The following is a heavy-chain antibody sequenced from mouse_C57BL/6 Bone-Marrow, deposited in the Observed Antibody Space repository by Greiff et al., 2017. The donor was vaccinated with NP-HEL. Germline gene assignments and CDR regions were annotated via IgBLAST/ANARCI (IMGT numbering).Heavy chain of an antibody. V-gene: IGHV14-4*01. CDR2: IDPENGDT. Sequence: EVQLQQSGAELVRPGASVKLSCTASGFTITDDYMHWVKQRPEQGLEWIGWIDPENGDTEYASKFQGKATITADTSSNTAYLQLSSLTSEDTAVYYCTTYHYFDYWGQGTTLTVSS. CDR1: GFTITDDY. J-gene: IGHJ2*01. CDR3: TTYHYFDY.